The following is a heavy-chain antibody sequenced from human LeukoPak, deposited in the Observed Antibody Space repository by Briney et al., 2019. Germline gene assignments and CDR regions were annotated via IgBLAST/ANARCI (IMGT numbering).Heavy chain of an antibody. CDR2: IIPILGIA. D-gene: IGHD2-2*01. CDR3: ARDWGSTRGWFDP. Sequence: GSSVKVSCKASGGTFSSYTISWVRQAPGQGLEWMGRIIPILGIANYAQKFQGRATITADKSTSTAYMELSSLRSEDTAVYYCARDWGSTRGWFDPWGQGTLVTVSS. V-gene: IGHV1-69*04. CDR1: GGTFSSYT. J-gene: IGHJ5*02.